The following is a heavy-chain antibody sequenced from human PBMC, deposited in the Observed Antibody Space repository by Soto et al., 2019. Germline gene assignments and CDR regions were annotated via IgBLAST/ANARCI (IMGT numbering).Heavy chain of an antibody. CDR1: GFNLNGYW. CDR2: SKYDGSSA. J-gene: IGHJ4*02. D-gene: IGHD2-21*01. V-gene: IGHV3-74*01. Sequence: GGSLRLSCAASGFNLNGYWMHWVRQGLGKGLVWVSRSKYDGSSATYADSVKGRFTVSRDNAKNTLYLQMNSLRAEDTAVYFCERSDYFDYWGQGTMVTVSS. CDR3: ERSDYFDY.